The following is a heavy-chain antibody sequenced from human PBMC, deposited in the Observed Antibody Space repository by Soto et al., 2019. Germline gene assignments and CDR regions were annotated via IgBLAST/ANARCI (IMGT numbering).Heavy chain of an antibody. CDR2: IWYDGSNK. CDR1: GFTFSSYG. Sequence: GGSLRLSCAASGFTFSSYGMHWVRQAPGKGLEWVAVIWYDGSNKYYADSVKGRFTISRDNSKNTLYLQMNSLRAEDTAVYYCARDNRYSGYDVDYWGQGPLVTVSS. J-gene: IGHJ4*02. CDR3: ARDNRYSGYDVDY. D-gene: IGHD5-12*01. V-gene: IGHV3-33*01.